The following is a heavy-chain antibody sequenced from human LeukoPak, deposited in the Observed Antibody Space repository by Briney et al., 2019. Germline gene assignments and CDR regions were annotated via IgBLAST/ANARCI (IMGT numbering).Heavy chain of an antibody. V-gene: IGHV3-23*01. Sequence: GGSLRLSCVASGFTFSDYAMSWVRQAPGKGLEWVSSISTRGGTTNYADSVKGRFAISRDNSRNTPDLQMNSLRAEDTAVYYCARVAGEGTDYWGQGTLVTVSS. CDR2: ISTRGGTT. J-gene: IGHJ4*02. CDR1: GFTFSDYA. D-gene: IGHD1-14*01. CDR3: ARVAGEGTDY.